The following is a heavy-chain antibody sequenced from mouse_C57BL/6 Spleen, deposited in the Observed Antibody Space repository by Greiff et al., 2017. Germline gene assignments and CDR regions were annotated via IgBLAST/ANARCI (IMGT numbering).Heavy chain of an antibody. CDR3: ARRDGYYPSYAMDY. CDR2: ISSGSRPI. Sequence: EVKLVESGGGLVKPGGSLKLSCAASGFTFSDYGMHWVRQAPETGLEWVAYISSGSRPIYYADTVKGRFTISRDNAKTTLFLQMASLRSEDTAMYYFARRDGYYPSYAMDYWGQGTSVTVSS. J-gene: IGHJ4*01. CDR1: GFTFSDYG. D-gene: IGHD2-3*01. V-gene: IGHV5-17*01.